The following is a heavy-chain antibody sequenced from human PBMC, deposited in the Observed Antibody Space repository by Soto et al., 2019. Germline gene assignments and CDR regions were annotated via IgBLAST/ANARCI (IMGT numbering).Heavy chain of an antibody. CDR2: IRSKAYGGTT. V-gene: IGHV3-49*03. CDR3: TRDRTSTQNYYYYYMDV. CDR1: GFTFVDYA. J-gene: IGHJ6*03. Sequence: SGGFLRLSCTASGFTFVDYAMSWFRQAPGKGLEWVGFIRSKAYGGTTEYAASVKGRFTISRDDSKSIAYLQMNSLKTEDTAVYYCTRDRTSTQNYYYYYMDVWGKGTTVTVSS.